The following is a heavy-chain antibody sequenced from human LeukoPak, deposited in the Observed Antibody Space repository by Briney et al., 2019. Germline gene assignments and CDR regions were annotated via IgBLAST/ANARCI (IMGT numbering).Heavy chain of an antibody. D-gene: IGHD2-15*01. CDR3: ANGGYCSGGSCYGSHNWFDP. V-gene: IGHV3-23*01. Sequence: GGSLRLSCAASGFTFSSYAMGWVRQAPGKRLEWVSAISGSGGSTYYADSVKGRFTISRDNSKNTLYLQMNSLRAEDTAVYYCANGGYCSGGSCYGSHNWFDPWGQGTLVTVSS. J-gene: IGHJ5*02. CDR1: GFTFSSYA. CDR2: ISGSGGST.